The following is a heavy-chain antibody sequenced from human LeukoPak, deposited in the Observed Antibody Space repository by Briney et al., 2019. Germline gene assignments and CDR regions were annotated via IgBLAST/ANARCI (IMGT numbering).Heavy chain of an antibody. V-gene: IGHV1-8*02. Sequence: ASVKVSCKASGGTFSSYAISWVRQAPGQGLEWMGWMNPNSGNTGYAQKFQGRVTMTRNTSISTAYMELSSLRSEDTAVYYCARVVTAHKGFDAFDIWGQGTMVTVSS. J-gene: IGHJ3*02. CDR3: ARVVTAHKGFDAFDI. CDR2: MNPNSGNT. CDR1: GGTFSSYA. D-gene: IGHD2-21*02.